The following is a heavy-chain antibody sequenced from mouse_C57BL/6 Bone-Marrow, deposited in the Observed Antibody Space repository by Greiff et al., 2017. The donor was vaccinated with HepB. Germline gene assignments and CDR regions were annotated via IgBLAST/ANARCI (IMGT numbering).Heavy chain of an antibody. CDR1: GYTFTDYN. J-gene: IGHJ4*01. CDR3: ARLGYGKTPYYAMDY. Sequence: EVQLQQSGPELVKPGASVKIPCKASGYTFTDYNMDWVKQSHGKSLEWIGDINPNNGGTIYNQKFKGKATLTVDKSSSTAYMELRSLTSEDTAVYYCARLGYGKTPYYAMDYWGQGTSVTVSS. D-gene: IGHD1-1*01. V-gene: IGHV1-18*01. CDR2: INPNNGGT.